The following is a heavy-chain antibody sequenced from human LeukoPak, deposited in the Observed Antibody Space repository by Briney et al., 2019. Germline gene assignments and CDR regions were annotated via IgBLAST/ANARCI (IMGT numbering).Heavy chain of an antibody. CDR1: GFTFSSYG. J-gene: IGHJ4*02. Sequence: GGSLRLSCAASGFTFSSYGMHWVRQAPGKGLEWVAFIRYDGSNKYYADSVKGRFTISRDNSKNTLYLQMNSLRAEDTAVYYCAKDRPNYYDSSGYWDYWGQGTLVTVSS. V-gene: IGHV3-30*02. CDR3: AKDRPNYYDSSGYWDY. CDR2: IRYDGSNK. D-gene: IGHD3-22*01.